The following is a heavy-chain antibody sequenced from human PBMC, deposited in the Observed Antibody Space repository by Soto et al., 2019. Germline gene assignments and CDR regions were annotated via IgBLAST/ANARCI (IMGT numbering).Heavy chain of an antibody. V-gene: IGHV4-39*01. J-gene: IGHJ4*02. D-gene: IGHD2-21*02. CDR3: ARQRTTVVTQAYFDH. CDR2: IYYSGRT. CDR1: GESISSSSYY. Sequence: SETLSLTCIVSGESISSSSYYWGWIRQPPGKGLEWIGSIYYSGRTYYNPSFKSRVTISIDTSKNQFSLKLSSVTATDTAVYYCARQRTTVVTQAYFDHWRQGALVTVS.